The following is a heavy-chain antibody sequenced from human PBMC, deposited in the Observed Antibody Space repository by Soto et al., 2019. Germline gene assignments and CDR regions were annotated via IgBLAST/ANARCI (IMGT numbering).Heavy chain of an antibody. CDR1: GDSISNLDYF. CDR2: IYKSATT. CDR3: ARGRYCLTGRCFPNWFDS. Sequence: QVQLLESGPGLVKPSQTLSLTCSVSGDSISNLDYFWAWIRQPPGQALEYIGYIYKSATTYYNPSFDSRVSISVDTSKSQFSLNVNSVTAADTAVYFCARGRYCLTGRCFPNWFDSWGQGALVTVSS. D-gene: IGHD7-27*01. J-gene: IGHJ5*01. V-gene: IGHV4-30-4*01.